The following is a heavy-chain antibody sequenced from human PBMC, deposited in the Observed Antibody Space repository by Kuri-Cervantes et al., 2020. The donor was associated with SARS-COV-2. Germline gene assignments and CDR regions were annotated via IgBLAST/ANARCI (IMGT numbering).Heavy chain of an antibody. CDR2: IGNTDSTT. D-gene: IGHD4-17*01. J-gene: IGHJ4*02. Sequence: GESLKISCAASGFTFNSYEMNWVRQAPGKGLEWLSHIGNTDSTTYYADSVKGRFTISRDNAKNLLYLQMNSLRAEDTALYYCARDLSQYGDPGFDFWGQGTLVTVSS. CDR3: ARDLSQYGDPGFDF. CDR1: GFTFNSYE. V-gene: IGHV3-48*03.